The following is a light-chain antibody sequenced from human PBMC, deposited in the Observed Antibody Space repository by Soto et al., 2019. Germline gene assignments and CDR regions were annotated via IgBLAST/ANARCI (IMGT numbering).Light chain of an antibody. J-gene: IGKJ4*01. Sequence: DIQMTQSPSSVSASVGDRVSITCRASQGISNWLAWYQQKPGRAPKLLIYTGSSLQSGVPSRFSGTGSGTDVTLTISSLQPEDVANYYCQQANSFPLPFGGGTKVEIK. V-gene: IGKV1-12*01. CDR3: QQANSFPLP. CDR2: TGS. CDR1: QGISNW.